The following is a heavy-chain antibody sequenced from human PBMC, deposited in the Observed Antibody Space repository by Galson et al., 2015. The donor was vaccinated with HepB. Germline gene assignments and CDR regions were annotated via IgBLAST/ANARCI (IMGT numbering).Heavy chain of an antibody. CDR3: AGSVAVPGTHYSEY. D-gene: IGHD6-19*01. Sequence: SLRLSCAASGFTFSDYYMDWVRQAPGKGLEWVGRARNKANSYTTEYAASVKGRFTISRDDSKNSMFLQMNSLKTEDTAVYYCAGSVAVPGTHYSEYWGQGTLVTVSS. CDR1: GFTFSDYY. V-gene: IGHV3-72*01. CDR2: ARNKANSYTT. J-gene: IGHJ4*02.